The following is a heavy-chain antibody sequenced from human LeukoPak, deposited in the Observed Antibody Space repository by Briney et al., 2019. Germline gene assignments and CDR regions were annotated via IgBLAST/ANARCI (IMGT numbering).Heavy chain of an antibody. CDR1: GGTFSSFA. CDR2: IIPMLGIA. D-gene: IGHD6-19*01. J-gene: IGHJ5*02. CDR3: ARDPSGYARGWYWFDP. Sequence: GASVKVSCKASGGTFSSFAINWVRQAPGQGLEWMGRIIPMLGIANYAQNFQGRVTITADKSTSAAYMELSSLRSEDTAVYYCARDPSGYARGWYWFDPWGQGTLVTISS. V-gene: IGHV1-69*04.